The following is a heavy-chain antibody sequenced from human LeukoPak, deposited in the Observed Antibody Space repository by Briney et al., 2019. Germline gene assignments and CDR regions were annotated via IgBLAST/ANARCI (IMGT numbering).Heavy chain of an antibody. D-gene: IGHD1-26*01. CDR1: GYTFTSYY. CDR3: ARDLSDSGSYSGMDY. V-gene: IGHV1-46*01. CDR2: INPSGGST. J-gene: IGHJ4*02. Sequence: ASVKVSCKASGYTFTSYYMHWVRQAPGQGLEWMGIINPSGGSTSYAQKFQGRVTMTRDTSTSTVYMELSSLRSEDTAVYYCARDLSDSGSYSGMDYWGQGTLVTVSS.